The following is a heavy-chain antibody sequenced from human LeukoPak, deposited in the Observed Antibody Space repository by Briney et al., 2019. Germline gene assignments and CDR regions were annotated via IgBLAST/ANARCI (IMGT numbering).Heavy chain of an antibody. CDR1: GGSISSSSYY. CDR2: IYYSGST. Sequence: PSETLSLTCTVSGGSISSSSYYWGWIRQPPEKGLEWIGSIYYSGSTYYNPSLKSRVTISGNTSKNQFSLKLSSVTAADTAVYYCARGRSERITTFDYWGQGTLVTVSS. V-gene: IGHV4-39*07. D-gene: IGHD1-1*01. J-gene: IGHJ4*02. CDR3: ARGRSERITTFDY.